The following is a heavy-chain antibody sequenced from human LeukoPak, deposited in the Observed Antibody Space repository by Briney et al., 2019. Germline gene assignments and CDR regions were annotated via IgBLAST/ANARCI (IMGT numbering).Heavy chain of an antibody. CDR1: GPTVSSSY. V-gene: IGHV3-53*04. CDR3: ARSYNSAWLDY. Sequence: PGGSLTLSCAPSGPTVSSSYMSWVRQAPGKGLEWVSIVYSGGRIYYADSVKGRFTTSRHNYNNTLDLQMNSLRTEDTAMYYCARSYNSAWLDYWGQGTLVTVSS. CDR2: VYSGGRI. J-gene: IGHJ4*02. D-gene: IGHD6-19*01.